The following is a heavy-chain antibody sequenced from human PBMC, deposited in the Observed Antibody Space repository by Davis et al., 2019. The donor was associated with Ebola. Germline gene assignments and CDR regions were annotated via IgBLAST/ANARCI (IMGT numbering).Heavy chain of an antibody. V-gene: IGHV3-21*01. CDR2: ISSDSDYI. D-gene: IGHD5-12*01. CDR1: GFTFSSYS. J-gene: IGHJ4*02. CDR3: ARGGQSARLIDY. Sequence: GGSLRLSCAASGFTFSSYSMNWVRQAPGKGLEWVSSISSDSDYIYYADSAKGRFTISRDNAKNSLYLQMNSLRAEDTAVYYCARGGQSARLIDYWGQGTLVTVSS.